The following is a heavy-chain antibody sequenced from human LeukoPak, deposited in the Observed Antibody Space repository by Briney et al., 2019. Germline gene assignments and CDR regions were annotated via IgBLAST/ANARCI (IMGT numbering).Heavy chain of an antibody. CDR3: AGSPVDNWNYGDYFDY. Sequence: ASVKVSCKASGGTFSSYAISWVRQAPGQGLEWMGGIIPIFGTANYAQKFQGRVTITADESTSTAYMELSSLRSEDTAVYYCAGSPVDNWNYGDYFDYWGQGALVTVSS. V-gene: IGHV1-69*13. CDR2: IIPIFGTA. CDR1: GGTFSSYA. J-gene: IGHJ4*02. D-gene: IGHD1-7*01.